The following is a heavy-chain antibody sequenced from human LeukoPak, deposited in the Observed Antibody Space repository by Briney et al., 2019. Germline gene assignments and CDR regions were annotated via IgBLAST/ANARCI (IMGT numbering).Heavy chain of an antibody. Sequence: ASVKVSCKASGYTFTGYYIHWVRQAPGQGLEWMGWINPNSGGTKYAQKFQGRVTMTRDTSISTAYMELSRLRSDDTAVYYCATTIWNDAFDFWGQGTMVTVSS. J-gene: IGHJ3*01. CDR3: ATTIWNDAFDF. CDR1: GYTFTGYY. V-gene: IGHV1-2*02. D-gene: IGHD1-1*01. CDR2: INPNSGGT.